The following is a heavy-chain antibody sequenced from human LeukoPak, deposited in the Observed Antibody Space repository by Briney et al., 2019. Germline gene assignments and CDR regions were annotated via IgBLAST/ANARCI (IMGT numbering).Heavy chain of an antibody. CDR1: GFSLSTSGVG. V-gene: IGHV2-5*01. Sequence: SGATLANPTQTLTLTYTLSGFSLSTSGVGVAWIPQPPGKSLQWLALIYWNDDKSYSPSLKSRLTITKDTSKNQVVLTMTNMDAVDTATYCCAHRPEYCISPSGCIYGGCWFDPWGQGTLVTGSS. CDR3: AHRPEYCISPSGCIYGGCWFDP. CDR2: IYWNDDK. D-gene: IGHD2-2*01. J-gene: IGHJ5*02.